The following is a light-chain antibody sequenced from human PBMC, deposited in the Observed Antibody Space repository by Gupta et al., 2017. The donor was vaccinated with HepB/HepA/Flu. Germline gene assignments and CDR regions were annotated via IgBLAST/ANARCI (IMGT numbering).Light chain of an antibody. CDR1: SLRSYY. CDR2: GKS. J-gene: IGLJ3*02. Sequence: SSELTQYPAVSLALGQTVSITCQGDSLRSYYASWYQQKPGPAPVLVIYGKSNRPSGIPDRFSGSRSGTPASLTITGLQAEDEADYYWQSKDSSRTHLVFGGGTKLTVL. V-gene: IGLV3-19*01. CDR3: QSKDSSRTHLV.